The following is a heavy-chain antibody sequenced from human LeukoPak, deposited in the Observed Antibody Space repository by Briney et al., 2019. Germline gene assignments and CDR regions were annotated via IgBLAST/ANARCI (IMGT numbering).Heavy chain of an antibody. CDR2: ISSSSSTI. CDR1: GFTFSTYS. V-gene: IGHV3-48*04. CDR3: ARSSIHILTGYSIPRLDP. Sequence: PGGSLRLSCAASGFTFSTYSMYWVRQAPGEGREWVSYISSSSSTIYYADSVKGRFTISRDNAKNSLYLQMNSLRAEDTAVYYCARSSIHILTGYSIPRLDPWGQGTLVTVSS. D-gene: IGHD3-9*01. J-gene: IGHJ5*02.